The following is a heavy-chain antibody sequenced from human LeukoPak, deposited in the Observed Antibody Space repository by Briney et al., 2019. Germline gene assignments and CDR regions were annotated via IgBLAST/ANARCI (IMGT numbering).Heavy chain of an antibody. D-gene: IGHD3-9*01. CDR2: IYYSGST. CDR3: ASLDSYYDILTGYYTFNDY. Sequence: GSLRLSCAASGFTFSSYWMSWVRQAPGKGLEWIGSIYYSGSTYYNPSLKSRVTISVDTSKNQFSLKLSSVTAADTAVYYCASLDSYYDILTGYYTFNDYWGQGTLVTVSS. V-gene: IGHV4-39*01. CDR1: GFTFSSYW. J-gene: IGHJ4*02.